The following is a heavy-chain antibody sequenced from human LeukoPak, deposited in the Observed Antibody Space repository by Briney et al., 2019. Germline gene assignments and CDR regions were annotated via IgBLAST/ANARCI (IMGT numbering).Heavy chain of an antibody. CDR3: ARDRGRWLQFLFDY. V-gene: IGHV3-30-3*01. D-gene: IGHD5-24*01. CDR1: GFTFSSYA. J-gene: IGHJ4*02. Sequence: GGSLRLSCAASGFTFSSYAMHWVRQAPGKGLEWVAVISYDGSNKYYADSVKGRFTISRDNSKNTLYLQMNSLRAEDTAVYYCARDRGRWLQFLFDYWGQGTLVTVSS. CDR2: ISYDGSNK.